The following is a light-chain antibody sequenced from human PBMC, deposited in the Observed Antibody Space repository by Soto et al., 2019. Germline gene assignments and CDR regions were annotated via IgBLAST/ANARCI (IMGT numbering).Light chain of an antibody. CDR1: SSNIGSNT. CDR3: AAWDDSLNGWV. CDR2: SNN. J-gene: IGLJ3*02. V-gene: IGLV1-44*01. Sequence: QSVLTQTPSASGTPGQRVTISCAGSSSNIGSNTVNWYQQLPGTAPKLLIYSNNQRPSGVPDRFSGSKSGTSAPLAIGGLQSEDEADYYCAAWDDSLNGWVFGGGTKLTVL.